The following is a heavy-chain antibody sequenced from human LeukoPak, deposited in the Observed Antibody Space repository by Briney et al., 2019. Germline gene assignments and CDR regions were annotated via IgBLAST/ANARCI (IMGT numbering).Heavy chain of an antibody. V-gene: IGHV2-5*02. J-gene: IGHJ4*02. D-gene: IGHD4-23*01. CDR3: AHPRGGGKSPLSDK. CDR1: GFSLRTSGQG. Sequence: SGPTLFYPTQTLTLTCTFSGFSLRTSGQGVAWIRQPPGKALEWLALIYWDDDKRYSPSLNSRLTVTKDTSRNQVVLTMTNMDPVDTATYHCAHPRGGGKSPLSDKWGPGTLVTVSS. CDR2: IYWDDDK.